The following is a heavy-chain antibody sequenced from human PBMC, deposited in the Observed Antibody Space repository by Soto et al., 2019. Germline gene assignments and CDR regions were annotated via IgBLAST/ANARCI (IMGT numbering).Heavy chain of an antibody. CDR3: AGDGYNANAFDI. CDR1: GFTFSSYA. J-gene: IGHJ3*02. D-gene: IGHD5-12*01. V-gene: IGHV3-30-3*01. CDR2: ISYDGSNK. Sequence: QVQLVESGGGVVQPGRSLRLSCAASGFTFSSYAMHWVRQAPGKGLEWVAVISYDGSNKYYADSVKGRFTISRDNSMNTLYLQMNSLRAEDTAVYYCAGDGYNANAFDIWGQGTMVTVSS.